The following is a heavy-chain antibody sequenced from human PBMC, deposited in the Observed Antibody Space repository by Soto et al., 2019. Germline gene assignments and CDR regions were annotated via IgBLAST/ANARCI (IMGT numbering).Heavy chain of an antibody. CDR3: ARGGANYRQQKTLDY. D-gene: IGHD6-13*01. CDR2: INQSGST. CDR1: GGSFSGYY. J-gene: IGHJ4*02. Sequence: QVQLQQWGAGLLKPSETLSLTCAVYGGSFSGYYWSWIRQPPGKGLEWIGEINQSGSTNYNPSLKSRVTISVDTSKNQYSLKLSSVTAADTAVYYCARGGANYRQQKTLDYWGQGTLVTVSS. V-gene: IGHV4-34*01.